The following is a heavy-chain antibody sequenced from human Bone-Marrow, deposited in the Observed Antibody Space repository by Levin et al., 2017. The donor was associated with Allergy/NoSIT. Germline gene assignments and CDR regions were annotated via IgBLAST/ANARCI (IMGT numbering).Heavy chain of an antibody. CDR2: IKQDGSEK. CDR1: GFTFSSYW. CDR3: ARVSSRELRFLEWLFDY. Sequence: GESLKISCAASGFTFSSYWMSWVRQAPGKGLEWVANIKQDGSEKYYVDSVKGRFTISRDNAKNSLYLQMNSLRAEDTAVYYCARVSSRELRFLEWLFDYWGQGTLVTVSS. J-gene: IGHJ4*02. V-gene: IGHV3-7*03. D-gene: IGHD3-3*01.